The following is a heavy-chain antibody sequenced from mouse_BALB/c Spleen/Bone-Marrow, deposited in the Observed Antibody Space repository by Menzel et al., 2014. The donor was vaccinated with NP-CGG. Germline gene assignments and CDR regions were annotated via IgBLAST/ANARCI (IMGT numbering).Heavy chain of an antibody. D-gene: IGHD2-3*01. CDR2: INRNGGTN. J-gene: IGHJ3*01. CDR1: GFTFSSYG. CDR3: ARGVDDYSWFAY. V-gene: IGHV5-6-3*01. Sequence: EVQGVESGGGLVQPGRSLKLSCTASGFTFSSYGLSWVRQTPDKRLELVATINRNGGTNSYPDSVKGRFTISRDNAKNTLYLQMSSLKSEDTALYYCARGVDDYSWFAYWGQGTLVTVSA.